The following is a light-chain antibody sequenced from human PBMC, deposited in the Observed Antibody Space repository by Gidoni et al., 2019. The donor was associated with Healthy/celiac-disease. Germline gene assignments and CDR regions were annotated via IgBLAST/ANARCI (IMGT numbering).Light chain of an antibody. V-gene: IGKV3-15*01. CDR3: QQYNNWPPRYT. J-gene: IGKJ2*01. CDR1: QSVSSN. CDR2: GAS. Sequence: EIVMTQSPATLSVSPGERATLSCRASQSVSSNLAWYQQKPGQAPRLLIYGASTRATGIPARFSGSGSGTEFTLTISSLQYEDFAVYYCQQYNNWPPRYTFGQXTKLEIK.